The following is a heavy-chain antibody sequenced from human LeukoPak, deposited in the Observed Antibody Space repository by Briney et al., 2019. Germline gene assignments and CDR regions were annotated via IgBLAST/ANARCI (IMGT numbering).Heavy chain of an antibody. CDR3: ARGVATADY. J-gene: IGHJ4*02. V-gene: IGHV3-48*03. Sequence: GGSLRLSCAASGFTFSSYEMNWVRQAPGKGLEWVSYISSSGSTIYYADSVRGRFTISRDNAKNSLYLQMNSLRAEDTAVYYCARGVATADYWGQGTLVTVSS. CDR2: ISSSGSTI. CDR1: GFTFSSYE. D-gene: IGHD5-12*01.